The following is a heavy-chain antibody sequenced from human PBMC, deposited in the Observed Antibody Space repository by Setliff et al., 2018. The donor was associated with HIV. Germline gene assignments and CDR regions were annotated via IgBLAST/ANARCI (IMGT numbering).Heavy chain of an antibody. CDR1: GGSISSHY. CDR3: ARHSPNVGVRGDAFGI. V-gene: IGHV4-59*08. D-gene: IGHD2-8*01. J-gene: IGHJ3*02. Sequence: SETLSLTCTVSGGSISSHYWIWIRQPPGKGLEWIGYIHYSGATNYNPSLKSRVTISLDTSRTQFSLWLSSVTAADTAVYYCARHSPNVGVRGDAFGIWGQGTVVTVSS. CDR2: IHYSGAT.